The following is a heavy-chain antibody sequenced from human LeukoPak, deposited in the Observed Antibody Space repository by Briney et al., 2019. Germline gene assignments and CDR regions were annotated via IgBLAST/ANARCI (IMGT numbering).Heavy chain of an antibody. Sequence: PGGSLRLSCAASGFTFSSYWVSWVRRAPGKGLEWVATINQDGSEKYYVDSVKGRFTISTDNAKNSLYLQMNSLRVDDTAIYYCARIVAGYWGQGTLVTVSS. J-gene: IGHJ4*02. CDR3: ARIVAGY. CDR1: GFTFSSYW. CDR2: INQDGSEK. D-gene: IGHD5-12*01. V-gene: IGHV3-7*01.